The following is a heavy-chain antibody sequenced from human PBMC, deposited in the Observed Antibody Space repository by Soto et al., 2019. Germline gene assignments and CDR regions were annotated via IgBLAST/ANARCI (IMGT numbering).Heavy chain of an antibody. CDR2: IYYSGST. J-gene: IGHJ4*02. CDR1: GGSISSYY. D-gene: IGHD2-2*02. Sequence: SETLSLTCTVSGGSISSYYWSWIRQPPGKGLEWIGYIYYSGSTNYNPSLKSRVTISVDTSKNQFSLKLSSVTAADTAVYYCARLAGYWSSTSCYRPYYFHYWGQGTLVTVSS. V-gene: IGHV4-59*08. CDR3: ARLAGYWSSTSCYRPYYFHY.